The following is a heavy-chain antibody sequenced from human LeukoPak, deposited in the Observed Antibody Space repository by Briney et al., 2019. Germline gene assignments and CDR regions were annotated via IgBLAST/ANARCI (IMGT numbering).Heavy chain of an antibody. D-gene: IGHD1-1*01. V-gene: IGHV1-8*03. Sequence: GASLKVSCKASGYTFTSYDMNWVGQATGRALEWVGWMNPDSGNTGYAQKIQGRVTITRNTAISTDYMELSSLRSEDTAVYYCARGKNSARVHSSDAFDIWGQGTMVTVSS. CDR3: ARGKNSARVHSSDAFDI. CDR2: MNPDSGNT. J-gene: IGHJ3*02. CDR1: GYTFTSYD.